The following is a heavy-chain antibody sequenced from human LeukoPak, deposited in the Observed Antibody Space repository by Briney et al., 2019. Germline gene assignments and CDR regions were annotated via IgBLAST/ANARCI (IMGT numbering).Heavy chain of an antibody. V-gene: IGHV3-43*01. CDR3: VKGMTSSHYKYYMDV. CDR1: GFTFDDYT. D-gene: IGHD1-1*01. CDR2: ITCDGSSR. J-gene: IGHJ6*03. Sequence: AGGSLRLSCAASGFTFDDYTMHWVRHAPGRGLEWVSLITCDGSSRHYAASVKGRFTISRDNSKNSLYLQMHSMRTEDTALYYCVKGMTSSHYKYYMDVWGRGTTVTVSS.